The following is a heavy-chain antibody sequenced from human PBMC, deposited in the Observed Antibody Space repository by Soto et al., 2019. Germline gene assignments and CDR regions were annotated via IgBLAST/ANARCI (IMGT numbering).Heavy chain of an antibody. J-gene: IGHJ5*02. Sequence: GASVKVSCKASGGTFSSYAISWVRQAPGQGLEWMGGIIPIFGTANYAQKFQGRVTITADESTSTAYMELSSLRSEDTAVYYCARVYYDILTSYPLNHWFDPWGKGTLVTVSS. V-gene: IGHV1-69*13. CDR1: GGTFSSYA. D-gene: IGHD3-9*01. CDR2: IIPIFGTA. CDR3: ARVYYDILTSYPLNHWFDP.